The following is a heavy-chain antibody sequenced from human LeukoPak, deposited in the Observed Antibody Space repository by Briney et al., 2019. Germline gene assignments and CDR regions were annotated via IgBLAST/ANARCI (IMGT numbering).Heavy chain of an antibody. J-gene: IGHJ4*02. CDR1: AGSISSYY. CDR2: IYSTGST. CDR3: ARAPILYYFDC. V-gene: IGHV4-59*08. Sequence: PSETLSLTCTVSAGSISSYYWSWIRQPPGKELEWIGYIYSTGSTSYNPSLKSRVTISIDTSKNQFSLNLNSVAAADTAVYYCARAPILYYFDCWGQGTLVTVSS.